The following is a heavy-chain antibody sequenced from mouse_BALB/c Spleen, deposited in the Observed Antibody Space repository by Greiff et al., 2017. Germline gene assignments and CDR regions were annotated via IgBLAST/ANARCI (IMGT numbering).Heavy chain of an antibody. CDR2: ISSGSSTI. V-gene: IGHV5-17*02. J-gene: IGHJ4*01. Sequence: EVKLVESGGGLVQPGGSRKLSCAASGFTFSSFGMHWVRQAPEKGLEWVAYISSGSSTIYYADTVKGRFTISRDNPKNTLFLQMTSLRSEDTAMYYCANGVVATDYAMDYWGQGTSVTVSS. CDR3: ANGVVATDYAMDY. CDR1: GFTFSSFG. D-gene: IGHD1-1*01.